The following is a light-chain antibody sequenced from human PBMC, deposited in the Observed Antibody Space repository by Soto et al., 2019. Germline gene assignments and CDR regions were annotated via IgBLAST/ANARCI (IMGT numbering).Light chain of an antibody. CDR3: QQYKNWPRT. J-gene: IGKJ1*01. CDR2: GAS. CDR1: QSVADN. Sequence: EVVMTQSPATLSVSPGERVTLSCRSSQSVADNLAWFQQKPGQGPRLLIYGASTRATGIPARFSGSGSETDFTLTVSSLRSEDSAVYYCQQYKNWPRTFGQGTKVDIK. V-gene: IGKV3-15*01.